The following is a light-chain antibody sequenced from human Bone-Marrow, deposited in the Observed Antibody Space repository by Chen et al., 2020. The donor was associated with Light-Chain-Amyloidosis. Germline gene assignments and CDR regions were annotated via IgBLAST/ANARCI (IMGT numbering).Light chain of an antibody. V-gene: IGKV3-11*01. CDR2: DSS. J-gene: IGKJ3*01. CDR3: QQRSNWLGT. CDR1: QSVSSY. Sequence: EIVSTQSPATLSLSPEERSTLACRASQSVSSYLAWYQLKPGQAPRLLIYDSSNRATGIPARFTGSGYGTDFTLTISSLEPEDFAVYYCQQRSNWLGTFGPGTKVDIK.